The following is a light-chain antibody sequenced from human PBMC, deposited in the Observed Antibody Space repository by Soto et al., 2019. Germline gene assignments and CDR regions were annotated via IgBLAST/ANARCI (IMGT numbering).Light chain of an antibody. CDR1: QSVSGY. V-gene: IGKV3-11*01. CDR2: DAS. CDR3: QPRIKWRR. J-gene: IGKJ1*01. Sequence: EYVSKPSPVALSLSPGERATIDCRASQSVSGYLAWYQQKPGQAPRLLIYDASKRATGIPARFSGSGFGTDFTLSFSCLEPEDFAVYYCQPRIKWRRFAQGTKVDIK.